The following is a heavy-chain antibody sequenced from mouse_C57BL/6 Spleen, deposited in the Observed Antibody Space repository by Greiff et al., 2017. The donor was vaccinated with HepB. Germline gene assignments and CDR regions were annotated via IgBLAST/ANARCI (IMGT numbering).Heavy chain of an antibody. CDR1: GYTFTSYW. CDR2: IDPSDSYT. D-gene: IGHD2-1*01. J-gene: IGHJ4*01. Sequence: QVQLQQPGAELVMPGASVKLSCKASGYTFTSYWMHWVKQRPGQGLEWIGEIDPSDSYTNYNQKFTGKSTLTVDKSSSTTYMQLSSLTTEDSAVYYCARYHYGNYVDYWGQGTSVTVSA. V-gene: IGHV1-69*01. CDR3: ARYHYGNYVDY.